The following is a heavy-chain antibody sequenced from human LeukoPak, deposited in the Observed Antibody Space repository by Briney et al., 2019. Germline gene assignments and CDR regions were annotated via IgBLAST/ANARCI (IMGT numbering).Heavy chain of an antibody. V-gene: IGHV3-30-3*01. CDR1: GFTFSSYA. J-gene: IGHJ4*02. Sequence: GRSLRLSCAASGFTFSSYAMHWVRQAPGKGLEWVAVISYDGTNKYYADSVKGRFTISRDNSQNTLYLQMNSLRAEDTAVYYCARETSSGWEFDYWGQGTLVTVSS. CDR3: ARETSSGWEFDY. D-gene: IGHD6-19*01. CDR2: ISYDGTNK.